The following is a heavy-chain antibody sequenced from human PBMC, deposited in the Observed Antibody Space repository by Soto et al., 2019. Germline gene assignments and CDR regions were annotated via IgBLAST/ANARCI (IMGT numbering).Heavy chain of an antibody. J-gene: IGHJ6*02. V-gene: IGHV3-23*01. Sequence: PGGSLRLSCVASGLTFSSYAMNWVRQAAGKGLEWVSAINMGGGSTFYADSVKGRFTISRDNSKNTLYLQMNSLTAEDTAVYYCAKDRGGSSWFYGLDVWGQGTTVTVSS. CDR2: INMGGGST. CDR3: AKDRGGSSWFYGLDV. D-gene: IGHD6-19*01. CDR1: GLTFSSYA.